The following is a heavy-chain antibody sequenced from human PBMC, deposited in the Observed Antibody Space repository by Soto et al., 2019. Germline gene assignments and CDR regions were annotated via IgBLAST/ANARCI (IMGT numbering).Heavy chain of an antibody. CDR1: GFNFNTYW. CDR3: GRVPLDGNYANGVDV. Sequence: VGSLRLSCGASGFNFNTYWMYLVRQAPWKGLEWVANTDTDGSRKNYVDSVKGRFIISRDNAKNSLFLQMNSLRADDTAVYYCGRVPLDGNYANGVDVWGQGTTVTVSS. V-gene: IGHV3-7*03. D-gene: IGHD4-17*01. CDR2: TDTDGSRK. J-gene: IGHJ6*02.